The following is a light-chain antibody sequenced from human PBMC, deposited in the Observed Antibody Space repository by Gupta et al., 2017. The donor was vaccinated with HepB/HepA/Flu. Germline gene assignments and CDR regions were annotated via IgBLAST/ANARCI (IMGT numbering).Light chain of an antibody. Sequence: DIQMTQSPSTLSASVGDRVTITCRASQSISTWLAWYQQKPGKVPKLLIYKASSVETGVPSRFSGSGSGTEFTLTISSLQPDDFATYYCQHKNNSSITFGQGTKVDIK. CDR2: KAS. J-gene: IGKJ2*01. V-gene: IGKV1-5*03. CDR1: QSISTW. CDR3: QHKNNSSIT.